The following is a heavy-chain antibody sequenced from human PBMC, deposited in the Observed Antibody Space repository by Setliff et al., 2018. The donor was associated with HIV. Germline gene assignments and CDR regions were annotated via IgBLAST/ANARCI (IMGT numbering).Heavy chain of an antibody. CDR3: AALSLRTNAVYGIVSTRFDP. J-gene: IGHJ5*02. D-gene: IGHD2-8*01. CDR2: ISPDESER. Sequence: GGSLRLSCSTSGFNFRVYWMSWLRLAPGKGLEWVANISPDESERYSVDSVRGRFTVSRDNAKSSLYLQMSNLRAEDTAVYYCAALSLRTNAVYGIVSTRFDPLGRGTLVTGSS. V-gene: IGHV3-7*03. CDR1: GFNFRVYW.